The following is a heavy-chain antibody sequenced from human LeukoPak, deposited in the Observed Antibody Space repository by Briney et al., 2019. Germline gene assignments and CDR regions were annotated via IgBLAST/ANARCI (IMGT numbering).Heavy chain of an antibody. J-gene: IGHJ4*02. Sequence: SVKVSCKAPGGTFSSYAISWVRQAPGQGLEWMGRIIPIFGTANYAQKFQGRVTITTDESTSTAYMELSSLRSEDTAVYYCACGIVVVVAATPSYYFDYWGQGTLVTVSS. CDR1: GGTFSSYA. CDR2: IIPIFGTA. CDR3: ACGIVVVVAATPSYYFDY. D-gene: IGHD2-15*01. V-gene: IGHV1-69*05.